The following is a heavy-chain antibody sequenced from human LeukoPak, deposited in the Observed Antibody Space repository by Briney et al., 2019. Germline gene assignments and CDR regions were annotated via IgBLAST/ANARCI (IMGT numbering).Heavy chain of an antibody. Sequence: GGSLRLSCSASGFTFSSYAMHWVRQAPGKGLEYVSAISSNGGSTYYADSVKGRFTISRDNSKNTLYLQMSSLRADDTAVYYCVKGVGSSGWYGRYWGQGTLVTVSS. CDR1: GFTFSSYA. CDR2: ISSNGGST. D-gene: IGHD6-19*01. CDR3: VKGVGSSGWYGRY. J-gene: IGHJ4*02. V-gene: IGHV3-64D*06.